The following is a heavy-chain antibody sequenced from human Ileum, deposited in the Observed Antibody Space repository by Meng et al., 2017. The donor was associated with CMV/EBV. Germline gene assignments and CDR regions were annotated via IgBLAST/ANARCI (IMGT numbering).Heavy chain of an antibody. CDR2: IYYSGNT. CDR3: ARLRAGISCFDP. D-gene: IGHD6-19*01. Sequence: TVSNGSISSGANDWSWISQHPGKGLEWIGYIYYSGNTYYNPSLQSRATISVDTSQNSFSLRLSSVTAADTAVYYCARLRAGISCFDPWGQGALVTVSS. V-gene: IGHV4-31*03. J-gene: IGHJ5*02. CDR1: NGSISSGAND.